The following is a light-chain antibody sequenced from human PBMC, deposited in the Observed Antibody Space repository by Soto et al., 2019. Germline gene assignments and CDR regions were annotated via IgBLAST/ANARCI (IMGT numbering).Light chain of an antibody. J-gene: IGKJ1*01. CDR3: QQRSNWPPWT. Sequence: EIVLTQSPATLSLSPGERATLSCRASQSVSSYLAWYQQKPGQAPRLLIYDASNRATGIPARFSGSGSGTDFTLTMSSLEPEDFAVYYWQQRSNWPPWTFGQGTKVEIK. CDR1: QSVSSY. V-gene: IGKV3-11*01. CDR2: DAS.